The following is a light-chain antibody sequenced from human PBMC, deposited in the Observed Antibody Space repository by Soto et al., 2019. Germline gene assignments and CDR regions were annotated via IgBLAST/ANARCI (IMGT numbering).Light chain of an antibody. J-gene: IGLJ1*01. CDR2: RNS. CDR3: AAWDDSRGGV. CDR1: SSNIESNY. V-gene: IGLV1-47*01. Sequence: QSVLTQPPSASGTPGQRVTICCSGSSSNIESNYVYWCQQFPATAPKLLIYRNSQRPSWVPDRFSGSKSGTSASLAISGLRSEDEADYYCAAWDDSRGGVFGTGTKLTVL.